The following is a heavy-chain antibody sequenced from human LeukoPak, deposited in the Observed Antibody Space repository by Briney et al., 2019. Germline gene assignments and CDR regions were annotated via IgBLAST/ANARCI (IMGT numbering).Heavy chain of an antibody. V-gene: IGHV1-8*03. CDR1: GYTFTSYD. D-gene: IGHD3-22*01. J-gene: IGHJ4*02. CDR3: ARVAYDSSGYYSLANTYYFDY. Sequence: ASVKVSCKASGYTFTSYDINWVRQATGQGLEWMGWMNPNSGNTGYAQKFQGRVTITRNTSISTAYMELSSLRSEDTAVYYCARVAYDSSGYYSLANTYYFDYWGQGTLVTVSS. CDR2: MNPNSGNT.